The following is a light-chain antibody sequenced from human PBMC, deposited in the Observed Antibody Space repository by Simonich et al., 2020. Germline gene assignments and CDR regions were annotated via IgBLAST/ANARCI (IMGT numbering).Light chain of an antibody. Sequence: QSALTQPRSVSGSPGQSVTISCTGTSSVVGGFNYVSWYQQHPGKAPKPSIYDVRKRPSGVPDRFSGSKSGNTASLTISGLQAEDEADYYCCSYAGSYTLVFGGGTKLTVL. V-gene: IGLV2-11*01. J-gene: IGLJ2*01. CDR1: SSVVGGFNY. CDR2: DVR. CDR3: CSYAGSYTLV.